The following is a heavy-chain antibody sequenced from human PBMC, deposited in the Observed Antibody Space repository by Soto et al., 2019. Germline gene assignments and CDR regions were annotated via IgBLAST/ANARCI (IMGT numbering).Heavy chain of an antibody. CDR2: INTGNGNT. J-gene: IGHJ4*02. CDR3: ARGLGDYLDYLDY. D-gene: IGHD5-12*01. CDR1: GYTCTSYA. Sequence: EASVKVSCKASGYTCTSYAMHWMRQAPGERLEWMGWINTGNGNTKYSQKFQGRVTITRDTSASTAYIELSSLRTEDTAVYYCARGLGDYLDYLDYCDQATL. V-gene: IGHV1-3*04.